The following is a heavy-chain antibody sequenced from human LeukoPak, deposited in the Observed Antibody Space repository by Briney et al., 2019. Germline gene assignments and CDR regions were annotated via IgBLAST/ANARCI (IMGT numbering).Heavy chain of an antibody. Sequence: ASVKVSCKASGYTFTSYDINWVRQATGQGLEWMGWMNPNSGNTGYAQKFQGRVTMTRNTSISTAYMELSSLRSEDTAVYYCARGHPLRYWLDPWGQGTLVTVSS. CDR1: GYTFTSYD. J-gene: IGHJ5*02. V-gene: IGHV1-8*01. D-gene: IGHD4-17*01. CDR2: MNPNSGNT. CDR3: ARGHPLRYWLDP.